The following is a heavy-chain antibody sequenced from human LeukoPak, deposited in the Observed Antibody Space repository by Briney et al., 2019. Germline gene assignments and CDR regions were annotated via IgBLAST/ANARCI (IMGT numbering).Heavy chain of an antibody. CDR1: GYTFTSYY. D-gene: IGHD2-21*02. CDR3: ARDRGVTYFDY. Sequence: ASVKVSCKASGYTFTSYYMHWVRQAPGQGLEWMGIINPSGGSTSYAQKFQGRVTMTTDTSTSTAYMELRSLRSDDTAVYYCARDRGVTYFDYWGQGTLVTVSS. CDR2: INPSGGST. J-gene: IGHJ4*02. V-gene: IGHV1-46*01.